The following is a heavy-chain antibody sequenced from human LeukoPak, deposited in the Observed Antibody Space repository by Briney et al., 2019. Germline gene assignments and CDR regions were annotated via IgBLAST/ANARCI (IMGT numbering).Heavy chain of an antibody. J-gene: IGHJ4*02. CDR3: ARDHVQLWTLDY. V-gene: IGHV3-23*01. CDR2: ISGSGGST. D-gene: IGHD5-18*01. CDR1: GFTFSSYA. Sequence: GGSLRLSCAASGFTFSSYAMSWVRQAPGKGLEWVSAISGSGGSTYYADSVKGRFTISRDNSKNTLYLQMNSLRAEDTAVYYCARDHVQLWTLDYWGQGTLVTVSS.